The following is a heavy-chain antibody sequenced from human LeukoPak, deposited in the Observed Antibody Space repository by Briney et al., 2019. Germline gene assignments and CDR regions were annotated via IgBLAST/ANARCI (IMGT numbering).Heavy chain of an antibody. CDR3: ARDLGGLGELSAPT. CDR1: GGSISSGDYY. Sequence: SETLSLTCTVSGGSISSGDYYWSWIRQPPGKGLEWIGYIYYSGSTYYNPSLKSRVTISVDTSKNQFSLKLSSVTAADTAVYYCARDLGGLGELSAPTWGQGTLVTVSP. D-gene: IGHD3-16*02. CDR2: IYYSGST. J-gene: IGHJ5*02. V-gene: IGHV4-30-4*01.